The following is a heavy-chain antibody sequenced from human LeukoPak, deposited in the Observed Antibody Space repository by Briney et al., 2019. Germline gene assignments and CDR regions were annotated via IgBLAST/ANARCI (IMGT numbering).Heavy chain of an antibody. D-gene: IGHD2-2*01. V-gene: IGHV1-46*01. CDR2: INPSGGST. Sequence: ASVKVSCEASGYTFTSYYMHWVRQAPGQGLEWMGIINPSGGSTSYAQKFQGRVTMTRDTSTSTVYMELSSLRSEDTAVYYCASSYCSSTSCHDYYYYGMDVWGQGTTVTVSS. J-gene: IGHJ6*02. CDR1: GYTFTSYY. CDR3: ASSYCSSTSCHDYYYYGMDV.